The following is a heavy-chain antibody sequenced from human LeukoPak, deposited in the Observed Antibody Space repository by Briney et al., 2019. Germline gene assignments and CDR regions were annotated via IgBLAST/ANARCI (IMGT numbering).Heavy chain of an antibody. CDR2: IRYDGSNK. J-gene: IGHJ4*02. D-gene: IGHD3-10*01. CDR3: AKDHLRYYYGSGNYFDY. Sequence: GGSLRLSCAASGFTFSSYGMHWVRQAPGKGLEWVAFIRYDGSNKYYADSVKGRFTISRDNSENTLYLQMNSLRAEDTAVYYCAKDHLRYYYGSGNYFDYWGQGTLVTVSS. V-gene: IGHV3-30*02. CDR1: GFTFSSYG.